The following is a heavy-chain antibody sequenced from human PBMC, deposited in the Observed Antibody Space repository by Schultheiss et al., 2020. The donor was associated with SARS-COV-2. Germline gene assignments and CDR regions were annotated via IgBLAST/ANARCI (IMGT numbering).Heavy chain of an antibody. Sequence: SQTLSLTCTVSGGSISSYYWSWIRQPPGKGLEWIGYIYYSGSTNYNPSLKSRVTISVDTSKNQFSLKLSSVTAADTAVYYCARRIAARREGWFDPWGQGTLVTVSS. CDR3: ARRIAARREGWFDP. D-gene: IGHD6-6*01. J-gene: IGHJ5*02. CDR1: GGSISSYY. CDR2: IYYSGST. V-gene: IGHV4-59*12.